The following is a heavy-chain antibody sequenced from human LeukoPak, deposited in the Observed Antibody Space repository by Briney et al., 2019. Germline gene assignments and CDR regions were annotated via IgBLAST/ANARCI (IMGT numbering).Heavy chain of an antibody. Sequence: PGGSLRLSCAASGFTFSSYSMNWVRQAPGKGPEWVSSISSSNSYIYYADSLKGRFTISRDNAKTSLYLQMNSLRAEDTAVYYCARGQPDGSGSYHPPYWYSDLWGRGTLVTVSS. J-gene: IGHJ2*01. CDR3: ARGQPDGSGSYHPPYWYSDL. D-gene: IGHD3-10*01. CDR1: GFTFSSYS. CDR2: ISSSNSYI. V-gene: IGHV3-21*01.